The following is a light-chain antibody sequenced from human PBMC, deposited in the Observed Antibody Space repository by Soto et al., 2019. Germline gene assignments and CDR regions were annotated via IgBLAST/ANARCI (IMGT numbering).Light chain of an antibody. V-gene: IGKV1-5*01. CDR2: DAS. J-gene: IGKJ5*01. Sequence: DIQMTQSPSTLSASVGDRVTISCRASQSIITWLAWYQQKPGKAPKLLIYDASTLQSGVPSRFSGSGSGTEFTLTISSLQPEDFATYYCQQRNIWPPVTFGQGTRLEIK. CDR1: QSIITW. CDR3: QQRNIWPPVT.